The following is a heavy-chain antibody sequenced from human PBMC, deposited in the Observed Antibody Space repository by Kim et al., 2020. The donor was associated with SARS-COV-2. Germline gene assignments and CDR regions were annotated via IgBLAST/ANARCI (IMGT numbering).Heavy chain of an antibody. V-gene: IGHV3-7*01. CDR2: IRQDGREK. CDR1: GFSLVNYW. Sequence: GRSLRLSCAASGFSLVNYWMTWVRQAPGGGLEWVANIRQDGREKFYVDSLKGRFTISRDNAENSLFLQMRSLRAEDTAIYYCARVMGGGAWSMDVWGQGTAVTVSS. J-gene: IGHJ6*02. CDR3: ARVMGGGAWSMDV. D-gene: IGHD2-15*01.